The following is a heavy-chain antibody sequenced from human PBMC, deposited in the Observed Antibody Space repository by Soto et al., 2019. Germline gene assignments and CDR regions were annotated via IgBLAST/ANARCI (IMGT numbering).Heavy chain of an antibody. CDR3: ARVTSPLVAS. D-gene: IGHD5-12*01. J-gene: IGHJ4*02. V-gene: IGHV1-69*13. CDR2: IIPIFGTA. Sequence: SVKVSCKASGGTFSSYAISWVRQAPRQGLEWMGAIIPIFGTANYAQKFQGRVTITADESTSTAYMELSSLRSDVTAVYYCARVTSPLVASWGQGTLVTVSS. CDR1: GGTFSSYA.